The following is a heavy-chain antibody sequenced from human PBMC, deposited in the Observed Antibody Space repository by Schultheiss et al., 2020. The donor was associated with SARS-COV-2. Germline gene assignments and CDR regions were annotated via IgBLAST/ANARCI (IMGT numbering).Heavy chain of an antibody. V-gene: IGHV4-61*02. J-gene: IGHJ4*02. CDR2: IYTSGST. CDR3: ARSVGSSWYDFDY. D-gene: IGHD6-13*01. Sequence: SQTLSLTCTVSGDSISSGSYYWSWIRQPAGKGLEWIGRIYTSGSTNYNPSLKSRVTISVDTSKNQFSLKLSSVTAADTAVYYCARSVGSSWYDFDYWGQGTLVTVSS. CDR1: GDSISSGSYY.